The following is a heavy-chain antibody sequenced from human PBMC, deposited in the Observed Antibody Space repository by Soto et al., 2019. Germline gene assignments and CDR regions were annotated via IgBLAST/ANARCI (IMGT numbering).Heavy chain of an antibody. V-gene: IGHV5-51*01. CDR2: IYPGDSDT. CDR1: CYSFTTYC. J-gene: IGHJ4*01. Sequence: PGESLRISRKVSCYSFTTYCVGWVLQMPGKGLEWMGIIYPGDSDTRYSPSFQGQVTISVDKSISTVYLQWSSLKASDTALYYCVRLRGWEKGSSCYPGYWAHGTLVTVSS. CDR3: VRLRGWEKGSSCYPGY. D-gene: IGHD2-15*01.